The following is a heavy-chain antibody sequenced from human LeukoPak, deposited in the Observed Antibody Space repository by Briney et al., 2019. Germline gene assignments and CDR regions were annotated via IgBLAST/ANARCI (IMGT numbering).Heavy chain of an antibody. CDR2: ISSSGSTI. J-gene: IGHJ5*02. CDR3: ARFGVVAPRGWFDP. D-gene: IGHD3-22*01. CDR1: GFTFSDYY. Sequence: PGGSLRLSCAASGFTFSDYYMSWIRQAPGKGLEWVSYISSSGSTIYYADSVKGRFSISRDNAKNSLYLQMNSLRAEDTAVYYCARFGVVAPRGWFDPWGQGTLVTVSS. V-gene: IGHV3-11*04.